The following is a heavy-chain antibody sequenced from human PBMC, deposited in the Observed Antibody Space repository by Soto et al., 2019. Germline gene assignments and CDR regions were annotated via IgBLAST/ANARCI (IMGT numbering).Heavy chain of an antibody. D-gene: IGHD1-26*01. CDR2: TRNRANSYTT. CDR3: TRASGSYRYFDL. CDR1: GFTFSDLY. V-gene: IGHV3-72*01. J-gene: IGHJ2*01. Sequence: EVQLVESGGGLVQPGGCLRLSCAASGFTFSDLYMDWVRQAPGKGLEWVARTRNRANSYTTEYAASVKGRFTISRDNSKDSLYLQMNSLETEDAAVYYCTRASGSYRYFDLWGRGTLVTVSS.